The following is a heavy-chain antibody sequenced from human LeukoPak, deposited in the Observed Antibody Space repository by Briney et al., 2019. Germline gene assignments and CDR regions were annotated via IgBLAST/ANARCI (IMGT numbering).Heavy chain of an antibody. D-gene: IGHD3-22*01. V-gene: IGHV3-9*01. J-gene: IGHJ3*02. CDR1: GFTFDDYA. CDR3: AKSLSYYYDSSGGGAFDI. CDR2: ISWNSGSI. Sequence: PGRSLRLSCAASGFTFDDYAMHWVRQAPGKGLEWVSGISWNSGSIGYADPVKGRFTISRDNAKNSLYLQMNSLRAEDTALYYCAKSLSYYYDSSGGGAFDIWGQGTMVTVSS.